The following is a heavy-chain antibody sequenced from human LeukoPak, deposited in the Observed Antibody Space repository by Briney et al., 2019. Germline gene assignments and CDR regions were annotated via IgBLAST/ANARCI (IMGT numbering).Heavy chain of an antibody. V-gene: IGHV4-34*01. Sequence: SETLSLTCAVYGGSFSGYYWSWIRQPPGKGLEWIGEINHSGSTNYNPSLKSRVTISVDTSKNQSSLKLSSVTAADTAVYYCARGKPYSSGSYYTPWFDPWGQGTLVTVSS. CDR3: ARGKPYSSGSYYTPWFDP. D-gene: IGHD3-10*01. J-gene: IGHJ5*02. CDR1: GGSFSGYY. CDR2: INHSGST.